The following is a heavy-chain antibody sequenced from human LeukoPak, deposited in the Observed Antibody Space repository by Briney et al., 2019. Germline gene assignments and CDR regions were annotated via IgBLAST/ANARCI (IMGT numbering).Heavy chain of an antibody. CDR1: GGSISSGGYS. J-gene: IGHJ5*02. CDR2: IDHSGST. CDR3: ARLVYGSGSYGNWFDP. D-gene: IGHD3-10*01. V-gene: IGHV4-30-2*01. Sequence: SQTLSLTCAVSGGSISSGGYSWSWIRQPPGKGLEWIGYIDHSGSTYYNPSLKSRVTISVDRSKNQFSLKLSSVTAADTAVYYCARLVYGSGSYGNWFDPWGQGTLITVSS.